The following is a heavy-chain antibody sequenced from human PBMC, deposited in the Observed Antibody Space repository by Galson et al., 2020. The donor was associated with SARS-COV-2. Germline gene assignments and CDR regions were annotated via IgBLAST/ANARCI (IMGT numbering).Heavy chain of an antibody. Sequence: GGSLRLSCAASGFIFDDYGMHWIRQAPGKGLEWVSAISWNSGFMTYADSVKGRFTISRDNAKNSLYLQMNSLRAEDTAFYYCARGRYDDDSGFYQPYFDYWGQGTLVTVSS. D-gene: IGHD3-22*01. CDR2: ISWNSGFM. CDR1: GFIFDDYG. J-gene: IGHJ4*02. CDR3: ARGRYDDDSGFYQPYFDY. V-gene: IGHV3-9*01.